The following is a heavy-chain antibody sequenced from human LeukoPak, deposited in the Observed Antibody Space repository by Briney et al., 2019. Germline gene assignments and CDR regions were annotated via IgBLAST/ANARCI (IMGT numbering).Heavy chain of an antibody. V-gene: IGHV1-69*04. Sequence: SVKVSCKASGGTFSSYAISWVRQAPGQGLEWMGRIIPILGIANYAQKFQGRVTITADKSTSTAYMELSSLRSEDTAMYYCAREDYYGSGRPGYWGQGTLVTVSS. D-gene: IGHD3-10*01. CDR3: AREDYYGSGRPGY. CDR1: GGTFSSYA. CDR2: IIPILGIA. J-gene: IGHJ4*02.